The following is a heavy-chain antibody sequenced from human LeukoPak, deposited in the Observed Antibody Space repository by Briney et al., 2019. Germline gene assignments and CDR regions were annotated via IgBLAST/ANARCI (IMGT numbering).Heavy chain of an antibody. CDR1: GFTFRSYC. D-gene: IGHD6-25*01. CDR2: ISYDGTNK. J-gene: IGHJ3*02. Sequence: PGGSLRLSCAASGFTFRSYCMHWVRQAPGKGLDWMAVISYDGTNKYYADSMKGRFTISRDTSKNTLYLQMNSLRADDTAIYYCTKDSSLHSSDCGAFDIWGQGTMVTVS. V-gene: IGHV3-30*18. CDR3: TKDSSLHSSDCGAFDI.